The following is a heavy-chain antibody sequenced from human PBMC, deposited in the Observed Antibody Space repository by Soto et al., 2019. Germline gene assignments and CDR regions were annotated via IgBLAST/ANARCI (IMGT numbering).Heavy chain of an antibody. J-gene: IGHJ3*02. CDR3: AREGRWFGELSYDDAFDI. Sequence: GGSLRLSCAASGFTFSSYWMHWVRQAPGKGLVWVSRINSDGSSTSYADSVKGRFTISRDNAKNTLYLQMNSLRAEDTAVYYCAREGRWFGELSYDDAFDIWGQGTMVTVSS. V-gene: IGHV3-74*01. D-gene: IGHD3-10*01. CDR2: INSDGSST. CDR1: GFTFSSYW.